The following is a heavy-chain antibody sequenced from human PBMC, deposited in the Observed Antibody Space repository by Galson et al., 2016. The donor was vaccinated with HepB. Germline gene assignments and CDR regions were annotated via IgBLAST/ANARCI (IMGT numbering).Heavy chain of an antibody. D-gene: IGHD2-8*01. Sequence: SLRLSCAASGFALSGSGLNWVRQAPGKGLQWISYISSRVSPIYYADSVKGRFTISRDDNKNSQYLQMDSLRIEDAAFYYYDNTNYQETFDYWGQGTLVTVSS. CDR3: DNTNYQETFDY. CDR2: ISSRVSPI. J-gene: IGHJ4*02. CDR1: GFALSGSG. V-gene: IGHV3-48*03.